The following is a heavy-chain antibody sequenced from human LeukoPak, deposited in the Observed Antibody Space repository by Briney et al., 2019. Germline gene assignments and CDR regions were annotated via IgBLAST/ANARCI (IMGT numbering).Heavy chain of an antibody. J-gene: IGHJ4*02. CDR2: ISSSASTI. V-gene: IGHV3-48*03. Sequence: PGGSLRLSCAASGFTFSSYEMHWVRQAPGKGLEWISYISSSASTIYYADSVKGRFTISRDNGKNSLYLQMNSLSAEDTAIYYCAKDTGYNYGYDYWGQGTLATVSS. CDR1: GFTFSSYE. D-gene: IGHD5-18*01. CDR3: AKDTGYNYGYDY.